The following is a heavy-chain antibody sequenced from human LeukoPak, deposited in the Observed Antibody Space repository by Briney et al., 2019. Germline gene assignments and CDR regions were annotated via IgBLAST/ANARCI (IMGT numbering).Heavy chain of an antibody. CDR1: GFTFSDYY. Sequence: PGGSLRLSCAASGFTFSDYYMSCIRQAPGKGLEWVSYISSSVSTIDYADSVKGRFTISRDNAKNSLYLQMNSLRAEDTAVYYCARSIPAGNRRWGQGTLVTVSS. J-gene: IGHJ4*02. CDR3: ARSIPAGNRR. V-gene: IGHV3-11*01. D-gene: IGHD2-2*01. CDR2: ISSSVSTI.